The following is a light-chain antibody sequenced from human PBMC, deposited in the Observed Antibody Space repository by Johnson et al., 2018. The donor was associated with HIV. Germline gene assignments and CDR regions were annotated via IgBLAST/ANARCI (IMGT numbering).Light chain of an antibody. Sequence: QSVLTQPPSVSAAPGQTVTISCSGSSSNIGNNYVSWYQQLPGTAPKLLIYENDRRPSGIPDRFSASKSGTSATLAITGLQTGDEADYYCGTWISTGSVFGSGTKVTVL. V-gene: IGLV1-51*01. CDR2: END. CDR1: SSNIGNNY. CDR3: GTWISTGSV. J-gene: IGLJ1*01.